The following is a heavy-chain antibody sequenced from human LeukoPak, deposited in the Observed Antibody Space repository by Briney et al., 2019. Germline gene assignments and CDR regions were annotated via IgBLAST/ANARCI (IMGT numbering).Heavy chain of an antibody. Sequence: SETLSLTCTVSDDSITMYYWSWIRQPDGKGLEWIGRIYISGSTNYNPSLKSRGTMSVDTSKNQFSLKLSSVTAADTAVYYCARAPLLTGYFDFDYWGQGTLVTVSS. V-gene: IGHV4-4*07. J-gene: IGHJ4*02. CDR1: DDSITMYY. D-gene: IGHD3-9*01. CDR2: IYISGST. CDR3: ARAPLLTGYFDFDY.